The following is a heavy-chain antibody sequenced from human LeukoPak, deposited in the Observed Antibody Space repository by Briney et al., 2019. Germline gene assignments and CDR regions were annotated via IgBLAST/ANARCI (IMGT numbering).Heavy chain of an antibody. CDR2: ISAYNGNT. V-gene: IGHV1-18*01. CDR1: GYTFSSYG. D-gene: IGHD3-10*01. CDR3: ARDSVDGSGTYYNDSPDY. Sequence: GASEKVSCKASGYTFSSYGISWVRQAPGQGLEWMGWISAYNGNTDYAQNLRGRVTMTTDTSTSTAYMELRSLRSDDTAVYYCARDSVDGSGTYYNDSPDYWGQGTLVTVSS. J-gene: IGHJ4*02.